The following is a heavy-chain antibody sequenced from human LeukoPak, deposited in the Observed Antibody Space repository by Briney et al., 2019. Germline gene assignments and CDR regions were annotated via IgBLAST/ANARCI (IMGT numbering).Heavy chain of an antibody. J-gene: IGHJ4*02. CDR3: ASFVRYYDSSGYKSDFDY. D-gene: IGHD3-22*01. Sequence: ASVKVSCKASGYTFTSYYMHWVRQAPGQGLEWMGIINPSGGSTSYAQKFQGRVTMTRDTSTSTVYMELSSLRSEDTAVYYCASFVRYYDSSGYKSDFDYWGQGTLVTVSS. CDR1: GYTFTSYY. CDR2: INPSGGST. V-gene: IGHV1-46*01.